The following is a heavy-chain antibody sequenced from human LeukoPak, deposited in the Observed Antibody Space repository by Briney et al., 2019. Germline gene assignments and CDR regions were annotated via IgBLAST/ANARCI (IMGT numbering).Heavy chain of an antibody. Sequence: GGSLRLSCAASGFTFSSYAMSWVRQAPGKGLEWVSAISGSGSSTYYADSVKGRFTISRDNSKNTLYLQMNSLRAEDTAVYYCAKDPFYCSGGSCYFFGFDPWGQGTLVTVSS. V-gene: IGHV3-23*01. CDR2: ISGSGSST. J-gene: IGHJ5*02. D-gene: IGHD2-15*01. CDR1: GFTFSSYA. CDR3: AKDPFYCSGGSCYFFGFDP.